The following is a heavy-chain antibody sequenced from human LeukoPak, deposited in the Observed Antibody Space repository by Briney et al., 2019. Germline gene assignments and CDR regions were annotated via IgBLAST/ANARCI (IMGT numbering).Heavy chain of an antibody. CDR1: GFTFSSYP. V-gene: IGHV3-23*01. CDR3: AKILSTVTSYYYGMDV. J-gene: IGHJ6*02. D-gene: IGHD4-11*01. Sequence: PGGSLRLSCGASGFTFSSYPISWVRQAPGKGLEWVSAISASGGSTYHADSVKGRFTISRDNSKNTLCLQMNSLRAEDTAVYYCAKILSTVTSYYYGMDVWGQGTTVTVSS. CDR2: ISASGGST.